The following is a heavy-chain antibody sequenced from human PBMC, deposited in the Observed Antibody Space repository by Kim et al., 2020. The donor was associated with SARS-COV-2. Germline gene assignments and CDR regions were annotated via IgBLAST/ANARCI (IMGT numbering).Heavy chain of an antibody. D-gene: IGHD6-13*01. J-gene: IGHJ4*02. V-gene: IGHV1-46*01. CDR3: ARDYSSSWTDY. Sequence: SYAQKFQGRVTMTRDTSTSTVYMELSSLRSEDTAVYYCARDYSSSWTDYWGQGTLVTVSS.